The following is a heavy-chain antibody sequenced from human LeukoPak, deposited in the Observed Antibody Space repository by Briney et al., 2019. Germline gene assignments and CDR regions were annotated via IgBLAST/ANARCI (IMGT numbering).Heavy chain of an antibody. CDR2: ISAYNANT. Sequence: ASVKVSCKASVYTFTNYGISWVRPAPGQGLEWMGWISAYNANTNYAQRLQGRVTMTTDTSTSTAYRELRSLRSDDTAVYFCARAHYSVSYDGDYWGQGTLVTVSS. V-gene: IGHV1-18*01. CDR1: VYTFTNYG. J-gene: IGHJ4*02. D-gene: IGHD1-26*01. CDR3: ARAHYSVSYDGDY.